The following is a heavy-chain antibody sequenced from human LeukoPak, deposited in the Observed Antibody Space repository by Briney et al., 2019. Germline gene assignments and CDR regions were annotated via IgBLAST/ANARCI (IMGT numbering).Heavy chain of an antibody. D-gene: IGHD6-19*01. V-gene: IGHV1-2*02. CDR3: ARDAGYGGGWYFSRTSYGYYYYMDV. Sequence: ASVKVSCKASGYTFTTYDINWVRQATGQGLEWMGWINPNSGGTNYAQKFQGRVTMTRDTSISTAYMELSRLRSDDTAVYYCARDAGYGGGWYFSRTSYGYYYYMDVWGKGTTVTISS. CDR2: INPNSGGT. CDR1: GYTFTTYD. J-gene: IGHJ6*03.